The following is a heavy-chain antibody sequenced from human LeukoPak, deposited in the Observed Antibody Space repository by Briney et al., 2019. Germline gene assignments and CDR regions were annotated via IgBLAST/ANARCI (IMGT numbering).Heavy chain of an antibody. J-gene: IGHJ4*02. CDR2: ISYDGSNK. Sequence: GGSLRLSCAASGFTFSSYGMHWVRQAPGKGLEWVAVISYDGSNKYYADSVKGRFTISRDSSKNTLYLQMNSLRAEDTAVYYCAKDRIGRQRHMTPGYYFDYWGQGTLVTVSS. CDR1: GFTFSSYG. CDR3: AKDRIGRQRHMTPGYYFDY. V-gene: IGHV3-30*18. D-gene: IGHD6-25*01.